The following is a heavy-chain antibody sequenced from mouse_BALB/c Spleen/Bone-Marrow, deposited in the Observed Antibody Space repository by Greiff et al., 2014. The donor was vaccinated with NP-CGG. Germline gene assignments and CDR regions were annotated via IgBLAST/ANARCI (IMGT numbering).Heavy chain of an antibody. D-gene: IGHD2-3*01. J-gene: IGHJ3*01. Sequence: EVQRVESGPELEKPGASVKISCKASGYSFTGYNMNWVRQSNGKSLEWIGNIDPYYGNTTYNQKFKGKATLTVDKSSSTAYMQLKSLTSEDSVVYYCAIKSYEGGFAYWGQGTLVTVSA. V-gene: IGHV1-39*01. CDR1: GYSFTGYN. CDR2: IDPYYGNT. CDR3: AIKSYEGGFAY.